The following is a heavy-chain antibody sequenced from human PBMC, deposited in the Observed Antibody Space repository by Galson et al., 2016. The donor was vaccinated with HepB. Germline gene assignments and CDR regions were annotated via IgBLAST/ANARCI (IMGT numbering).Heavy chain of an antibody. J-gene: IGHJ6*03. CDR3: ARGDASNGWHYYYYYMDV. D-gene: IGHD6-19*01. CDR2: IWYDGSSK. V-gene: IGHV3-33*01. CDR1: GFTISSYG. Sequence: SLRLSCAASGFTISSYGMHWVRQAPGKGLEWVAVIWYDGSSKYYADSVKGRLTIPKDNSKNTRALQMNSLRAEDTAVYYCARGDASNGWHYYYYYMDVWGKGTTVTVSS.